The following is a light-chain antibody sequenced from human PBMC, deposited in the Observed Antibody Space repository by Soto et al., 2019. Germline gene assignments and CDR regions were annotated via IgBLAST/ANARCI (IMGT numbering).Light chain of an antibody. CDR1: ESISRDY. Sequence: IVLTQSPGTLSLSPGQRATLSCRASESISRDYLAWYQQRLGQAPRLLIYGASSGATGIPDRFSGSGSGTDFTLTISRLEPEDCAIYYCQQYGGVPYTFGQGTKFEI. V-gene: IGKV3-20*01. CDR3: QQYGGVPYT. J-gene: IGKJ2*01. CDR2: GAS.